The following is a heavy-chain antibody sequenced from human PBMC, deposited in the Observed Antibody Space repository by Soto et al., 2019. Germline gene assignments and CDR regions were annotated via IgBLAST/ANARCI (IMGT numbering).Heavy chain of an antibody. V-gene: IGHV3-30*18. CDR3: AKDREWLADTFYYYYGMDV. D-gene: IGHD5-12*01. CDR2: ISYHGSNQ. J-gene: IGHJ6*02. CDR1: GFTFSSYG. Sequence: QVQLVESGGGVVQPGRSLRLTCAASGFTFSSYGMHWVRQAPGKGLEWVAVISYHGSNQFYADSVKGRFTISRDNSKSTLYMHMINLIAEDTAVYYCAKDREWLADTFYYYYGMDVWGQGTTVTVS.